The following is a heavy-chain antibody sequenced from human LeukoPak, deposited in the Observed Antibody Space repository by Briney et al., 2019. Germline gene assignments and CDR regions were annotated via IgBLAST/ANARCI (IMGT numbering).Heavy chain of an antibody. Sequence: ASVKVSCKASGYTFTSYGISWVRQAPGQGLEWMGWISTYNGNTNYAQKLQGRVTMTTDTSTTTAYMELRSLTSDDTAVYYCARDPTTQTFDYWGQGTLVTVSS. J-gene: IGHJ4*02. CDR1: GYTFTSYG. V-gene: IGHV1-18*01. CDR3: ARDPTTQTFDY. D-gene: IGHD4-11*01. CDR2: ISTYNGNT.